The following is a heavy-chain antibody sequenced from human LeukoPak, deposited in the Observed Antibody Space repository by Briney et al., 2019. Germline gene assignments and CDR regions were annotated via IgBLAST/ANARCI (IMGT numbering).Heavy chain of an antibody. CDR3: AKESGIVGATREDY. CDR2: ISYDGSNK. J-gene: IGHJ4*02. CDR1: GFTFSSYD. D-gene: IGHD1-26*01. V-gene: IGHV3-30*18. Sequence: PGGSLRLSCAASGFTFSSYDMHWVRQAPGKGLEWVAVISYDGSNKYYADSMKGRFTISRDNSKNTLYLQMNSLRAEDTAVYYCAKESGIVGATREDYWGQGTLVTVSS.